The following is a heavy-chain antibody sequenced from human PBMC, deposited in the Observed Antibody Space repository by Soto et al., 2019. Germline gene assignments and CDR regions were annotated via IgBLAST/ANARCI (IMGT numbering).Heavy chain of an antibody. CDR2: IVVYDGHP. Sequence: QVQLVQSGTEGKKPGASVRVSCKTSGYSFTSYGLSWVRPAPGQGREWMGWIVVYDGHPNYAQNPPGRVTTTTDISSSTAYLELRSLRSDDTAVYDCARPYGYCTNGNCYSAFDYWGQGTLVTSPS. CDR1: GYSFTSYG. J-gene: IGHJ4*02. V-gene: IGHV1-18*01. D-gene: IGHD2-8*01. CDR3: ARPYGYCTNGNCYSAFDY.